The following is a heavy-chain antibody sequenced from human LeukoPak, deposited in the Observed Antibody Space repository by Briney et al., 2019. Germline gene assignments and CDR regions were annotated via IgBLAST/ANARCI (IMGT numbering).Heavy chain of an antibody. Sequence: PSETLSLTCTVSGGSISSGGYYWSWIRQPPGKGLEWIGYIYHSGSTYYNPSLKSRVTISVDRSKNQFSLKLSSVTAADTAVYYCARDVSRTLPPSYYFDYWGQGTLVTVSS. V-gene: IGHV4-30-2*01. CDR3: ARDVSRTLPPSYYFDY. CDR2: IYHSGST. J-gene: IGHJ4*02. CDR1: GGSISSGGYY.